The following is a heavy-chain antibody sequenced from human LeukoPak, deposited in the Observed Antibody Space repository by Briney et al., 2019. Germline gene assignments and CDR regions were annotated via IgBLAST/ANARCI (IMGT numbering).Heavy chain of an antibody. D-gene: IGHD6-13*01. CDR1: GFTFSSYS. CDR3: ARDGGPGYSSSWYLY. J-gene: IGHJ4*02. Sequence: PGGSLRLSCAASGFTFSSYSKNWVRQAPGKGLEWVSSISSSSSYIYYADSVKGRFTISRDNAKNSLYLQMNSLRAEDTAVYYCARDGGPGYSSSWYLYWGQGTLVTVTS. CDR2: ISSSSSYI. V-gene: IGHV3-21*01.